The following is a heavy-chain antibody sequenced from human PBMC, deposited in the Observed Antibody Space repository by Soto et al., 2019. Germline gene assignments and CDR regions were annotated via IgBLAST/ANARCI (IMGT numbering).Heavy chain of an antibody. CDR3: ARGGPIWGHEMDV. V-gene: IGHV4-34*01. J-gene: IGHJ6*02. D-gene: IGHD3-16*01. CDR1: DGSFSGYY. CDR2: INHSGST. Sequence: QVQLQQWGAGLLKPSETLSLSCAVYDGSFSGYYWNWSRQSPGKGLEWIGEINHSGSTNYNPSLNTRVTITADTSKSLYSRKLSSVTAADTAAEYWARGGPIWGHEMDVWGQGTTVTVSS.